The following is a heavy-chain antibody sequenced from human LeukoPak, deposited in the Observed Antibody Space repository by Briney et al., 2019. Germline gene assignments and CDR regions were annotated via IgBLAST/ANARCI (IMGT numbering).Heavy chain of an antibody. CDR1: GFTFAPYW. D-gene: IGHD3-3*01. CDR3: ARGIEEWLYLYY. J-gene: IGHJ4*02. V-gene: IGHV3-7*04. CDR2: MNRDGCEK. Sequence: QAGGSLRLSCAASGFTFAPYWMTWVRQAPGKGLEYVATMNRDGCEKYFVDSVKGRFTISRDNSKNSLYLQMDSLRAEDTAVYYCARGIEEWLYLYYWGQGALVTVAS.